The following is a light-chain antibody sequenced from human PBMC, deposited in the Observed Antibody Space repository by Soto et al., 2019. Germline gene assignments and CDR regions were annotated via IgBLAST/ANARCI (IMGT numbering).Light chain of an antibody. Sequence: DIVMTQSPDSLDVSLGERATINCKSSQSVLNTSKNKNDLAWYQQKPGQPPKLLIYWASTRESGVPDRFSGSGSGKDFTLTIRVLQAEDVADYYCQQYYSTPLTFGGGTKVEIK. V-gene: IGKV4-1*01. CDR3: QQYYSTPLT. J-gene: IGKJ4*01. CDR2: WAS. CDR1: QSVLNTSKNKND.